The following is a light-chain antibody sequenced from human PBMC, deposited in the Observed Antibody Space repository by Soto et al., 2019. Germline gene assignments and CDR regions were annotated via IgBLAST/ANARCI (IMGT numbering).Light chain of an antibody. CDR2: GAS. CDR3: QQYGSSPSYT. Sequence: EIVLTQSPGTLSLSPGERATLSCRASLTLSSSSLAWYQQKPGQAPRLLIYGASSSATGIPDRFSGSGSGTDFTLTISRLEPEDFAVYYCQQYGSSPSYTFGQGTKLEI. J-gene: IGKJ2*01. CDR1: LTLSSSS. V-gene: IGKV3-20*01.